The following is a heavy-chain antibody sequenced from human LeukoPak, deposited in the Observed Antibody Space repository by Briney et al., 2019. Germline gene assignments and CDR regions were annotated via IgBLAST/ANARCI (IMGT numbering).Heavy chain of an antibody. CDR3: AKYDTMVRGVSHTFDY. D-gene: IGHD3-10*01. Sequence: GGSLRLSCAASGFTFSSYAMSWVRQAPGKGLEWVSAISGSGGSTYYADSVKGRFTISRDNSKNTLYLQMNSLRAEDTAVYYCAKYDTMVRGVSHTFDYWGQGTLVTVSS. CDR1: GFTFSSYA. CDR2: ISGSGGST. V-gene: IGHV3-23*01. J-gene: IGHJ4*02.